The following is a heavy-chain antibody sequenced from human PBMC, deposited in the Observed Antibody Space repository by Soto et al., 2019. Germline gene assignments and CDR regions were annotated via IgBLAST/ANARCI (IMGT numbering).Heavy chain of an antibody. CDR1: GGSISSYY. V-gene: IGHV4-59*01. J-gene: IGHJ5*02. CDR3: ARFPSEWEPTSNWFDP. Sequence: SETLSLTCPVSGGSISSYYWSWIRQPPGKGLEWIGYIYYSGSTNYNPSLKSRVTISVDTSKNQFSLKLSSVTAADTAVYYCARFPSEWEPTSNWFDPWGQGTLVTVSS. D-gene: IGHD1-26*01. CDR2: IYYSGST.